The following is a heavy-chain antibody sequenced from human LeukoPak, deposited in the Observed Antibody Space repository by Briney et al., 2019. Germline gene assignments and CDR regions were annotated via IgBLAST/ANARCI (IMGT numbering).Heavy chain of an antibody. CDR2: IYHSGST. CDR1: GGSISSGGYY. CDR3: ARDGPAAIPY. D-gene: IGHD2-2*02. V-gene: IGHV4-30-2*01. J-gene: IGHJ4*02. Sequence: PSETLSLTCTVSGGSISSGGYYWSWIRQPPGKGLEWIGYIYHSGSTYYNPSLKSRVTISVDRSKNQFSLKLSSVTAADTAVYYCARDGPAAIPYWGQGTLVTVSS.